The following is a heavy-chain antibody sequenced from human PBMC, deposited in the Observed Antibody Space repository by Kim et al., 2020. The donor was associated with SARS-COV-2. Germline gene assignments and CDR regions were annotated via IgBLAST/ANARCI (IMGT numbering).Heavy chain of an antibody. CDR3: AKRLGPTCPNFDY. D-gene: IGHD1-26*01. CDR2: VSDTGADR. Sequence: GGSLRLSCAASGFTFSGYGRSWVRQAPGKGLECVSAVSDTGADRNYANSVKGRFTIYRDNSKNTLYLQMNSLRDEDTAVYYCAKRLGPTCPNFDYWGQGTLITVSS. V-gene: IGHV3-23*01. CDR1: GFTFSGYG. J-gene: IGHJ4*02.